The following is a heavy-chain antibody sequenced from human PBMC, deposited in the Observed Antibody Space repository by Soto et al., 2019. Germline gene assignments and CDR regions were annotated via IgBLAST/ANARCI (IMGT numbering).Heavy chain of an antibody. J-gene: IGHJ4*02. CDR1: GYTFTSYA. D-gene: IGHD6-19*01. Sequence: QVQLVQSGAEVKKPGASVKVSCKASGYTFTSYAMHWVRQAPGQRLEWMGWINAGNGNTKYSQKFQGRVTITRDTSASTAYMELSSLRSEDTAVYYCARDPLNPIAVAGKFDYWGQGTLVTVSS. CDR2: INAGNGNT. V-gene: IGHV1-3*01. CDR3: ARDPLNPIAVAGKFDY.